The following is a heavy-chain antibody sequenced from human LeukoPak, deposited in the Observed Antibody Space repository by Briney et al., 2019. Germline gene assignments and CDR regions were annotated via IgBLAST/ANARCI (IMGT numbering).Heavy chain of an antibody. CDR2: IYYSGST. Sequence: SETLSLTCTVSGGSISSYYWSWIRQPPGKGLKWIGYIYYSGSTNYNPSLKSRVTISVDTSKNQFSLKLNSVTAADTAVYYCARVGDYGRAFDIWGQGTMVTVSS. CDR3: ARVGDYGRAFDI. CDR1: GGSISSYY. J-gene: IGHJ3*02. V-gene: IGHV4-59*01. D-gene: IGHD4-17*01.